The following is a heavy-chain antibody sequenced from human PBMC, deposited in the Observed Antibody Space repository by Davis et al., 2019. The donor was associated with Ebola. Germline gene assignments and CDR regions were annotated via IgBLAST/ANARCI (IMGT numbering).Heavy chain of an antibody. CDR3: ARGWNDDGGGY. CDR2: IIPILGIA. D-gene: IGHD1-1*01. V-gene: IGHV1-69*02. CDR1: GGTFSSYT. Sequence: SVKVSCKASGGTFSSYTISWVRQAPGQGLEWMGRIIPILGIANYAQKFQGRVTITADKSTSTAYMELSSLRSEDTAVYYCARGWNDDGGGYWGQGTLVTVSS. J-gene: IGHJ4*02.